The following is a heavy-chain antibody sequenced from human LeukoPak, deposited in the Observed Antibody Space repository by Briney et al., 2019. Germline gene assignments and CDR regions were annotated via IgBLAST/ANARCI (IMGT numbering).Heavy chain of an antibody. V-gene: IGHV3-23*01. CDR3: AKLGVRGVITPIDY. Sequence: GGSLRLSCAASGFTFSSYAMSWVRQAPGKGLEWVSAISGSGGSTYYADSVKGRFTISRDNSKNTLYLQMNSLRAEDTAVYCYAKLGVRGVITPIDYWGQGTLVTVSS. CDR1: GFTFSSYA. D-gene: IGHD3-10*02. J-gene: IGHJ4*02. CDR2: ISGSGGST.